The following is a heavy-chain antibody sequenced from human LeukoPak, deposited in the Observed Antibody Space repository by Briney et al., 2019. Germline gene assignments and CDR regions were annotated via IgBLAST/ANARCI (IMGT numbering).Heavy chain of an antibody. V-gene: IGHV4-59*10. CDR1: GGSFSGYY. CDR2: IYTSGST. J-gene: IGHJ6*03. Sequence: KPSETLSLTCAVYGGSFSGYYWSWIRQPAGKGLEWIGRIYTSGSTNYNPSLKSRVTMSVDTSKNQFSLKLSSVTAADTAVYYCARSYYYYMDVWGKGTTVTISS. CDR3: ARSYYYYMDV.